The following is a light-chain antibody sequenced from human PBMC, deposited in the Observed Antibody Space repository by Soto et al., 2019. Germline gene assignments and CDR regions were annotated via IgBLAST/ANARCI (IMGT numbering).Light chain of an antibody. CDR1: QSVSSN. V-gene: IGKV3-15*01. CDR3: QKYNSAPQLT. Sequence: EIVMTQSPATLSVSPGERATLSCRASQSVSSNLAWYQQKPGQAPRLLIYGASTRATGIPARFSGSGSGTEFTLTISSLQPEDVATYYCQKYNSAPQLTFVGGTKLEIK. J-gene: IGKJ4*01. CDR2: GAS.